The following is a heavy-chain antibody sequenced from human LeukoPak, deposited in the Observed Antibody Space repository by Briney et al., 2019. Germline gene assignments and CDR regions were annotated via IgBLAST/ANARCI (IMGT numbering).Heavy chain of an antibody. CDR1: GGSMSPYH. CDR3: ARAVSGRFDY. D-gene: IGHD6-19*01. Sequence: SETLTLTCTVSGGSMSPYHWGWIRQPPGKGLEWTGYIYYSGSTNYNPSLNSRVTISVDTSKNQFSLRLSSVTAADTAIYYCARAVSGRFDYWGQGTLVTVSS. J-gene: IGHJ4*02. CDR2: IYYSGST. V-gene: IGHV4-59*08.